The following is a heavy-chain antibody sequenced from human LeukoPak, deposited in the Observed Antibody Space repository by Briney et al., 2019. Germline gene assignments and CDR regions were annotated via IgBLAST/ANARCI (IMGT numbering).Heavy chain of an antibody. CDR1: GGSISSGGYS. J-gene: IGHJ4*02. V-gene: IGHV4-30-2*01. CDR2: IYHSGST. CDR3: ARGGNWGQPITFDY. Sequence: SETLSLTCAVSGGSISSGGYSWSWIRQPPGKGLEWIGYIYHSGSTYYNPSLKSRVTISVDRSKNQFSLKLSSVTAADTAVYYCARGGNWGQPITFDYWGQGTLVTVSS. D-gene: IGHD7-27*01.